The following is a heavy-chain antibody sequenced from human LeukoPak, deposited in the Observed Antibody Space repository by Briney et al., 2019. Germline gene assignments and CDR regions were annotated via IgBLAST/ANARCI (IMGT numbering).Heavy chain of an antibody. CDR2: IKQGGNEK. CDR3: AIDGLASSGCPDY. D-gene: IGHD6-25*01. V-gene: IGHV3-7*01. J-gene: IGHJ4*02. Sequence: GGSLRLSCGASGFTFSSYWMSWVRQAPGKGLEWVVNIKQGGNEKYYVDSVKGRFTISRDNAKSSLYLQMNSLRAEDTAVYYCAIDGLASSGCPDYWGQGALVTVSS. CDR1: GFTFSSYW.